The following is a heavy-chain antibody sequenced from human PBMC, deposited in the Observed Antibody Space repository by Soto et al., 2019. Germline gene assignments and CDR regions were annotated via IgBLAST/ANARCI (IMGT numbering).Heavy chain of an antibody. CDR2: IWYDGSNK. CDR3: ARDADPYGDYLSYYFDY. CDR1: GFTFSSYG. Sequence: QVQLVESGGGVVQPGRSLRLSCAASGFTFSSYGMHWVRQAPGKGLEWVAVIWYDGSNKYYADSVKGRFTISRDNSMNTLYLQMNSLRAEDTAVYYCARDADPYGDYLSYYFDYWGQGTLVTVSS. D-gene: IGHD4-17*01. J-gene: IGHJ4*02. V-gene: IGHV3-33*01.